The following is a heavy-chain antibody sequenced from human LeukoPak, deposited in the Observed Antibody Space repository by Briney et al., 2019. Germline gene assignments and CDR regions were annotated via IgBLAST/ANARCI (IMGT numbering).Heavy chain of an antibody. CDR2: LHSSGST. CDR3: ARKSLRQNYFDY. CDR1: GGSISSYY. V-gene: IGHV4-4*07. Sequence: SETVPLTCTVSGGSISSYYWTWIRQPAGKGQEWIGRLHSSGSTNYSPSLKSRVTLSLDTSKNQFSLNLSFVTAADTAVYYCARKSLRQNYFDYWGQGILVTVSS. D-gene: IGHD5/OR15-5a*01. J-gene: IGHJ4*02.